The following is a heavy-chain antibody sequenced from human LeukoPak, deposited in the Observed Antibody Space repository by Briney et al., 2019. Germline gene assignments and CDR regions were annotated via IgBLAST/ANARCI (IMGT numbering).Heavy chain of an antibody. CDR3: ARERVDYGDWSRYYHYGMDV. CDR2: ISSSSTNI. Sequence: GGSLRLSCAASGFTFSSSSINWVRRAPGKGLEWVSSISSSSTNIYYADSVKGRFTISRDNAKNSLYLQMNSLRAEDTAVYYCARERVDYGDWSRYYHYGMDVWGQGTTVTVTS. J-gene: IGHJ6*02. D-gene: IGHD4-17*01. V-gene: IGHV3-21*01. CDR1: GFTFSSSS.